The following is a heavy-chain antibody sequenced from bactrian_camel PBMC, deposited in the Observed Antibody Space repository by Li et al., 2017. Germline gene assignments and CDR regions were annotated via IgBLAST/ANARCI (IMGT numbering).Heavy chain of an antibody. Sequence: VQLVESGGGSVQAGGSLRLSCVVSEYAYSTYSHSTYCMGWFRQAPGKEREWVAARYTGDGRTEYAGSVKSRFTISRDNAKNTVYLQLNSLKSEDTALYYCATGAGGSRIWGQGTQVTVS. D-gene: IGHD6*01. CDR2: RYTGDGRT. CDR3: ATGAGGSRI. J-gene: IGHJ4*01. CDR1: EYAYSTYSHSTYC. V-gene: IGHV3S1*01.